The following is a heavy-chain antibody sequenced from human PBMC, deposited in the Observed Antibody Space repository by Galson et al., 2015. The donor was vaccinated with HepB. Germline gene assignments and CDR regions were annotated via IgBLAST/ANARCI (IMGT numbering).Heavy chain of an antibody. Sequence: SLRLSCAASGFTFSSYGMHWVRQAPGKGLEWVAVISYDGSNKYYADSVKGRFTISRDNSKNTLYLQMNSLRAGDTAVYYCAREYYYGSGSSYFDYWGQGTLVTVSS. CDR3: AREYYYGSGSSYFDY. CDR1: GFTFSSYG. V-gene: IGHV3-30*03. CDR2: ISYDGSNK. D-gene: IGHD3-10*01. J-gene: IGHJ4*02.